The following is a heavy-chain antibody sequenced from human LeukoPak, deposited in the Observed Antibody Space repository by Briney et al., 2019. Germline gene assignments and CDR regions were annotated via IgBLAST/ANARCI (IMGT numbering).Heavy chain of an antibody. CDR1: GYTFTGYY. V-gene: IGHV1-2*04. D-gene: IGHD3-10*01. J-gene: IGHJ4*02. Sequence: ASVKVSCKASGYTFTGYYMHWVRQAPGQGLEWMGWINPNSGGTNYAQKFQGWVTMTRDTSSSTAYMELSRLRSDDTAVYYCARVRDYYGSGSYYKRVPFDYWGQGTLVTVSS. CDR2: INPNSGGT. CDR3: ARVRDYYGSGSYYKRVPFDY.